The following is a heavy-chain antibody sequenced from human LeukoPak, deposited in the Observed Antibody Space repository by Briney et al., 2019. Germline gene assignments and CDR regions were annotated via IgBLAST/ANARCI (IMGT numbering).Heavy chain of an antibody. V-gene: IGHV4-59*01. CDR3: ARVGGMTTINNAAFDI. CDR1: GGSINSDY. CDR2: IYHSGST. Sequence: SETLSLTCSVSGGSINSDYWNWIRQPPGKGLEWIEYIYHSGSTNYNPSLKSRVTISIDKSKKQFSLKLISVTAADTAIYYCARVGGMTTINNAAFDIWGQGTMVTVSS. J-gene: IGHJ3*02. D-gene: IGHD5-24*01.